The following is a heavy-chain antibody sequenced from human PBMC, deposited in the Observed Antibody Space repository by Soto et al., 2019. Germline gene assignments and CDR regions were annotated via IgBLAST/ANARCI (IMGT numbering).Heavy chain of an antibody. D-gene: IGHD3-10*01. Sequence: PSETLSLSGGLSGGSLSFNYWSWIRQVPGKGLEWIGYIFYTGNSNYNPSLKSRVTISVDTSKNHFSLNLSSLTAADTAVYYCARGRGNFGFWGQGTLVTVSS. CDR3: ARGRGNFGF. J-gene: IGHJ4*02. CDR2: IFYTGNS. CDR1: GGSLSFNY. V-gene: IGHV4-59*01.